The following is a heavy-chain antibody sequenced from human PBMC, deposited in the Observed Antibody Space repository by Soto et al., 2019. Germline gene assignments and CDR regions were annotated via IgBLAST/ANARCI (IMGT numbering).Heavy chain of an antibody. CDR1: GFTFSSYA. J-gene: IGHJ6*02. CDR2: ISYDGSNK. CDR3: ARKRSSDYYDRKSPRFGMDV. Sequence: GGSLRLSCAASGFTFSSYAMHWVRQAPGKGLEWVAVISYDGSNKYYADSVKGRFTISRDNSKNTLYLQMNSLRAEDTAVYYCARKRSSDYYDRKSPRFGMDVWGQGTTVTVS. D-gene: IGHD3-22*01. V-gene: IGHV3-30-3*01.